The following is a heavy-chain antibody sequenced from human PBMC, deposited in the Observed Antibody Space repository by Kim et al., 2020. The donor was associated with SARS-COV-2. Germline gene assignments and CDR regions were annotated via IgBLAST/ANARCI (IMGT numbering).Heavy chain of an antibody. CDR2: IYTSGST. V-gene: IGHV4-61*02. CDR1: GGSISSGSYY. D-gene: IGHD6-13*01. J-gene: IGHJ6*02. Sequence: SETLSLTCTVSGGSISSGSYYWSWIRQPAGKGLEWIGRIYTSGSTNYNPSLKSRVTISVDTSKNQFSLKLSSVTAADTAVYYCAGEGVYSSSWQYYYYYGMDVWGQGTTVTVSS. CDR3: AGEGVYSSSWQYYYYYGMDV.